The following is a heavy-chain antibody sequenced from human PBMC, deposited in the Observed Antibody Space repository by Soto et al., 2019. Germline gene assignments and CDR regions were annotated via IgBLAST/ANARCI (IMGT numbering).Heavy chain of an antibody. J-gene: IGHJ4*02. V-gene: IGHV4-59*11. D-gene: IGHD2-2*01. Sequence: QVQLQESGPGLVKPSETLSLTCTVSSASISSHYWNWIRQPPGKGLDWIGSIYYSGNTNYSPSLKSRVFITVDNYTKHFSLQLSSVIAADTAMYYCGRSYCSSPSCYEFDYWGQGTLVTVSS. CDR1: SASISSHY. CDR3: GRSYCSSPSCYEFDY. CDR2: IYYSGNT.